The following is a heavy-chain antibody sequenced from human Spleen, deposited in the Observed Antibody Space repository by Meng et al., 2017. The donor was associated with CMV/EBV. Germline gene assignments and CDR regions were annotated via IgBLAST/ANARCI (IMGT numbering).Heavy chain of an antibody. V-gene: IGHV3-48*03. CDR3: AREYGPNPFTGGPMDV. J-gene: IGHJ4*02. CDR2: ISSSGSTI. CDR1: GFTFSSYE. Sequence: GESLKISCAASGFTFSSYEMNWVRQAPGKGLEWVSYISSSGSTIYYADSVKGRFTISRDNAKNSLYLQMNSLRAEDTAVYYCAREYGPNPFTGGPMDVWGQGTLVTVSS. D-gene: IGHD4/OR15-4a*01.